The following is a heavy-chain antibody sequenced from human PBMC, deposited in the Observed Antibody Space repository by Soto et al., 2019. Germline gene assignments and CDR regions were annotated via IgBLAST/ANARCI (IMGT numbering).Heavy chain of an antibody. CDR3: ARHGYYNFDS. CDR1: GFTFSSYG. Sequence: PGGSLRLSCAASGFTFSSYGMHWVRQAPGKGLEWVAVISYDGSNKYYADSVKGRFTISRDNSKNTLYLQMNSLRAEDTAVYYCARHGYYNFDSWGQGTLVTVSS. V-gene: IGHV3-30*03. J-gene: IGHJ4*02. D-gene: IGHD4-17*01. CDR2: ISYDGSNK.